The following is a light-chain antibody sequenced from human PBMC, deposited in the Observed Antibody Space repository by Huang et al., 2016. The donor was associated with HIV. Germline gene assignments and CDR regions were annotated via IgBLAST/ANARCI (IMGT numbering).Light chain of an antibody. Sequence: ETVIMQSPATLSVSPGERVTLSCRASESVGRTVAWYQPRSGQAPRLLIYGASTRAPGIPARFNGRGSGTEFTLTISSLQSEDLAVYYCQQYNNWPPVTFGQGTRLEIK. CDR3: QQYNNWPPVT. J-gene: IGKJ5*01. CDR2: GAS. V-gene: IGKV3-15*01. CDR1: ESVGRT.